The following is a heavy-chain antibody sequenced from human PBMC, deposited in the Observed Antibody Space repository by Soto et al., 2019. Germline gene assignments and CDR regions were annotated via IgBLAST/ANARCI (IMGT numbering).Heavy chain of an antibody. CDR1: GFTLRSHR. V-gene: IGHV3-74*01. CDR2: IDTDGGGT. CDR3: ATVFDL. Sequence: EVQLVESGGGLVQPGGSLRVSCAASGFTLRSHRIHWVRQAPGKGLEWVSRIDTDGGGTSYADSVKGRFTISTDNAKNTVYLQMHGLSAADTAVYYCATVFDLWGQGTLVTVSS. J-gene: IGHJ5*02.